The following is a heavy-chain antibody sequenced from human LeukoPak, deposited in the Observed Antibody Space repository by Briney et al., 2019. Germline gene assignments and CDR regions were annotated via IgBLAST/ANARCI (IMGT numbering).Heavy chain of an antibody. D-gene: IGHD3-22*01. J-gene: IGHJ4*02. CDR1: AYTFNTYG. Sequence: RASVNVSCKASAYTFNTYGITWVRQAPGQGLEWMGGISTNNGNTNYAQKFQGRVTMTTDTSTSTAYMEMRSLTSDDTAVYYCARDKFSSGGGDYWGQGTPVTVFS. CDR2: ISTNNGNT. CDR3: ARDKFSSGGGDY. V-gene: IGHV1-18*01.